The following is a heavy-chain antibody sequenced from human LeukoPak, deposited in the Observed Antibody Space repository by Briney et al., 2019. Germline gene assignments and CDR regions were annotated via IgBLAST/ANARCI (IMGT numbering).Heavy chain of an antibody. CDR3: AKPAQPIILRYFDWPYPDY. Sequence: PGGSLRLSCAASGFTFSSYAMSWVRQAPGKGLEWVSAISGSGGSTYYADSVKGRFTISRDNSKNTLYLQMNSLRAEDTAVYYCAKPAQPIILRYFDWPYPDYWGQGTLVTVSS. V-gene: IGHV3-23*01. J-gene: IGHJ4*02. D-gene: IGHD3-9*01. CDR1: GFTFSSYA. CDR2: ISGSGGST.